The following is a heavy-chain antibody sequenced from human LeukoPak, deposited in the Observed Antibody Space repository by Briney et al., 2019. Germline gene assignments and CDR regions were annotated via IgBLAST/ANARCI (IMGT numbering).Heavy chain of an antibody. J-gene: IGHJ4*02. Sequence: VGSLRLSCAASGFTFSSYAMSWVRQSPGKGLEWVSAISGSGGSTYYADSMKGRFTISRDNSKNTLYLQINSMTAEDTAVYYCAKVPGQNTVIPDYWGQGTLVTVSS. CDR3: AKVPGQNTVIPDY. V-gene: IGHV3-23*01. CDR1: GFTFSSYA. D-gene: IGHD4-11*01. CDR2: ISGSGGST.